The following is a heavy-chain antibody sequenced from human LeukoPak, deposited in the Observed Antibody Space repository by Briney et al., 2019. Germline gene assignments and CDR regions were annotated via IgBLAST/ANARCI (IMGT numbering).Heavy chain of an antibody. CDR2: INPNSGGT. Sequence: GASVKVSCKASGYTFTGYYMHWVRQAPGQGLEWMGWINPNSGGTNYAQKFQGRVTMTRDTSISTAYMELSRLRSDDTAVYYCARDQWSENGDYFDYWGQGTLVIVPS. V-gene: IGHV1-2*02. D-gene: IGHD2-15*01. J-gene: IGHJ4*02. CDR3: ARDQWSENGDYFDY. CDR1: GYTFTGYY.